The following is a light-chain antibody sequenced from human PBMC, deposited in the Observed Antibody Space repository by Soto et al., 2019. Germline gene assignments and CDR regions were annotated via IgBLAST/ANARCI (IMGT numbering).Light chain of an antibody. Sequence: QCVLTQPPSASGTPGQRGTISCSGSSSNIGSNTVNWYQQLPGTAPKLLIYSNNQRPSGVPDRFSGSKSGTSASLAISGLQSEDEADYYCAAWDDSLNGYVFGTGTKVTVL. CDR1: SSNIGSNT. V-gene: IGLV1-44*01. J-gene: IGLJ1*01. CDR2: SNN. CDR3: AAWDDSLNGYV.